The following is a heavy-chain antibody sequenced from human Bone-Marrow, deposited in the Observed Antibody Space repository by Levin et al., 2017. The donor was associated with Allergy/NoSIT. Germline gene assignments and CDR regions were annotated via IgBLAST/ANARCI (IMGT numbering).Heavy chain of an antibody. V-gene: IGHV3-23*01. CDR3: ATQSSAWSNSFDF. J-gene: IGHJ4*02. D-gene: IGHD6-19*01. CDR2: ISGSGGST. CDR1: GFTFSNYA. Sequence: GGSLRLSCAASGFTFSNYAMSWVRQAPGKGLEWVSAISGSGGSTYYADSVKGRFTISRDNSKNTLFLQMSSLRAEDTAVYYCATQSSAWSNSFDFWGQGTLVTVSS.